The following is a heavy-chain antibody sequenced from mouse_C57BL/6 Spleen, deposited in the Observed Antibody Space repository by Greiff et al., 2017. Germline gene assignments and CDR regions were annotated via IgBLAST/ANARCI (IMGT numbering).Heavy chain of an antibody. Sequence: QVQLQQPGAELVKPGASVKLSCKASGYTFTSYWMHWVKQRPGRGLEWIGRIGPSSGGTKYNEKFKSKATLTVNKPSSTAYMQLSSLTAEDSAVCYYARSRTDYFDYWGQGTTLTVSS. D-gene: IGHD3-3*01. J-gene: IGHJ2*01. V-gene: IGHV1-72*01. CDR1: GYTFTSYW. CDR3: ARSRTDYFDY. CDR2: IGPSSGGT.